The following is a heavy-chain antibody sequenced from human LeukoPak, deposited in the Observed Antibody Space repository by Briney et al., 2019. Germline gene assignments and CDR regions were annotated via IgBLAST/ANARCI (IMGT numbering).Heavy chain of an antibody. CDR2: IYYSGST. CDR3: ARLDYGDYAWDY. CDR1: GGSFSGYY. D-gene: IGHD4-17*01. J-gene: IGHJ4*02. V-gene: IGHV4-59*08. Sequence: SETLSLTCAVYGGSFSGYYWSWIRQPPGKGLEWIGYIYYSGSTNYNPSLKSRVTISVDTSKNQFSLKLSSVTAADTAVYYCARLDYGDYAWDYWGQGTLVTVSS.